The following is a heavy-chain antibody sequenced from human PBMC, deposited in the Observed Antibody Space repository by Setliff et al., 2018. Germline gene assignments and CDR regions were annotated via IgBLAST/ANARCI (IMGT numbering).Heavy chain of an antibody. CDR3: ACLDWGENFYNMDV. Sequence: GGSLRLSCGASGFTFSNYWMYWVRHVPGKGLVWVSRINGDGTITNYADLGKGRFTISRDNAKNTLYLQMNSLGGEDTAVYFCACLDWGENFYNMDVWGKGTTVTVLL. J-gene: IGHJ6*03. CDR2: INGDGTIT. V-gene: IGHV3-74*01. D-gene: IGHD7-27*01. CDR1: GFTFSNYW.